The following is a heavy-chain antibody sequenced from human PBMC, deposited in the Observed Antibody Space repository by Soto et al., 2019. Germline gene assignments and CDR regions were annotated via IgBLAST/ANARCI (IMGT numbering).Heavy chain of an antibody. V-gene: IGHV3-7*03. CDR2: IPQEGSDG. D-gene: IGHD2-21*02. Sequence: AGSIELGCEVSGLTLSIYSMTWVRQATGKGLEWVAKIPQEGSDGHYVDSVKGRFTISRDNAKDSVYLQMNSLRAEDTAVYYCARDQLILPAHDFFYGSDVWGQGAKVTSP. CDR3: ARDQLILPAHDFFYGSDV. J-gene: IGHJ6*02. CDR1: GLTLSIYS.